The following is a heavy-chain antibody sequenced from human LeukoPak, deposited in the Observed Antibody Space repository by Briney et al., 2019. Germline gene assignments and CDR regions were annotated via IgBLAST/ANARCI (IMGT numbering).Heavy chain of an antibody. CDR2: INPNSGGT. CDR1: GYTFTGYY. V-gene: IGHV1-2*02. Sequence: APVKVSCKASGYTFTGYYMHWVRQAPGQGLEWMGWINPNSGGTNYAQKFQGRVTMTRDTSISTAYMELSRLRSDDTAVYYCAANLMVRGVRYYFDYWGQGTLVTVSS. CDR3: AANLMVRGVRYYFDY. J-gene: IGHJ4*02. D-gene: IGHD3-10*01.